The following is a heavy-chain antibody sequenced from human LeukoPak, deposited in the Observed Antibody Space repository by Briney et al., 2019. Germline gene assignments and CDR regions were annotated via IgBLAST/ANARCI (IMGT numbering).Heavy chain of an antibody. J-gene: IGHJ4*02. V-gene: IGHV4-61*01. CDR1: GGSVSSGSYY. CDR2: IYYSGST. D-gene: IGHD1-1*01. CDR3: ARVTIGTTPFDY. Sequence: SETLSLTCTVSGGSVSSGSYYWSWIRQPPGKGLEWIGHIYYSGSTHYNPSLKSRVTISGDTSKNQFSLKLSSVTAADTAVYYCARVTIGTTPFDYWGQGTLVTVSS.